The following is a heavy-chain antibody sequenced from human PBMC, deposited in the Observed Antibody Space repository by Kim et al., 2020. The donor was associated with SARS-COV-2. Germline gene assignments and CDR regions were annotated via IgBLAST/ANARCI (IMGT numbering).Heavy chain of an antibody. CDR3: AAESVGNYDSSGYST. V-gene: IGHV1-58*01. Sequence: SVKVSCKASGFTFTSSAVQWVRQARGQRLEWIGWIVVGSGNTNYAQKFQERVTITRDMSTSTAYMELSSLRSEDTAVYYCAAESVGNYDSSGYSTWGQGTLVTVSS. D-gene: IGHD3-22*01. CDR1: GFTFTSSA. CDR2: IVVGSGNT. J-gene: IGHJ5*02.